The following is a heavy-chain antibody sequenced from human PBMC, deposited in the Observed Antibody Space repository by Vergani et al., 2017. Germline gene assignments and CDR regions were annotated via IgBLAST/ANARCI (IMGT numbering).Heavy chain of an antibody. CDR1: GFTLSNYD. CDR2: IQFDGSTQ. Sequence: QVQLVESGGGVVQRGGSLRLPCATSGFTLSNYDMQWIRQGPGKGLEFVAFIQFDGSTQYYADSVKGRFTLSRDFSKNTLYLQMNSLRTDDTATYYCAKHFRGWGIDYWGQGTQVIVSS. J-gene: IGHJ4*02. D-gene: IGHD3-16*01. CDR3: AKHFRGWGIDY. V-gene: IGHV3-30*02.